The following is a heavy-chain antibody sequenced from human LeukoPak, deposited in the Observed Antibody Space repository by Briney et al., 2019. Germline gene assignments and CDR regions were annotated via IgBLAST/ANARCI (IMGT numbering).Heavy chain of an antibody. D-gene: IGHD6-19*01. V-gene: IGHV3-53*01. Sequence: GGSLRLSCAASGFTVSSNYMSWVRQAPGKGLEWVSVIYSGGSTYYADSVKGRFTISRDNSKNTLYLQMNSLRAEDTAVYYCAXXSRIAVAGTSWFDPWGQGTLVTVSS. CDR1: GFTVSSNY. CDR2: IYSGGST. CDR3: AXXSRIAVAGTSWFDP. J-gene: IGHJ5*02.